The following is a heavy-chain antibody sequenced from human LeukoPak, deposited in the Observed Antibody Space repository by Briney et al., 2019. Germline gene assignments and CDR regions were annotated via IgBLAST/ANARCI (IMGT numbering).Heavy chain of an antibody. V-gene: IGHV1-69*01. CDR2: IIPIFGIP. D-gene: IGHD6-25*01. CDR1: GGTFRTFA. CDR3: GLSGNYYYYYMDV. Sequence: SVKVSCKASGGTFRTFAISWVRQAPGQGLEWMGGIIPIFGIPDSAQKFQGRLTITADESTTTAYMELGSLRSDDTAIYYCGLSGNYYYYYMDVWGKGTTVTISS. J-gene: IGHJ6*03.